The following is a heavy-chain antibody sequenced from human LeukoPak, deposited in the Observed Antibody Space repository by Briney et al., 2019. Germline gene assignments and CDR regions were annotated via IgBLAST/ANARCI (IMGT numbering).Heavy chain of an antibody. CDR2: LYHSDSI. V-gene: IGHV4-38-2*01. CDR3: ARQHDSYYYYYVDV. CDR1: GYSITNGYY. J-gene: IGHJ6*03. D-gene: IGHD3-3*01. Sequence: SETLSLTCDVSGYSITNGYYWVWLRQPPGKGLEWIGSLYHSDSIYYNPSLKSRVTMSVDTSENQFSLRLIFVTAADTAVYYCARQHDSYYYYYVDVWGKGTTVTVSS.